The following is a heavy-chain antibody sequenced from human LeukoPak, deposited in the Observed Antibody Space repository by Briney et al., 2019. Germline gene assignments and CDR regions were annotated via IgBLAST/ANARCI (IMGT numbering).Heavy chain of an antibody. CDR1: GFIFSTYS. V-gene: IGHV3-15*01. CDR2: IKSKTDGGTT. CDR3: TTDKRRMNPYNWFDP. Sequence: PGGSLRLSCAASGFIFSTYSMNWVRQAPGKVLEWVGRIKSKTDGGTTDYAAPVKGRFTISRDDSKNTLYLQMNSLKTEDTVVYYCTTDKRRMNPYNWFDPWGQGTLVTVSS. J-gene: IGHJ5*02. D-gene: IGHD1-14*01.